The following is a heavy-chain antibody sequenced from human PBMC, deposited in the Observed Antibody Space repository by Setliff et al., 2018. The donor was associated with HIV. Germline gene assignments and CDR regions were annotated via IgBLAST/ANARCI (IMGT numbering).Heavy chain of an antibody. CDR1: GGSISTSY. CDR2: IYTTGST. V-gene: IGHV4-4*09. D-gene: IGHD4-17*01. Sequence: SETLSLTCTVSGGSISTSYWSWVRQPPGKGLEWIGYIYTTGSTNYNPSLKSRVTISVDTSKNQLSLKLTSVTAADTAVYFCAGDYAGSGRPFDYWGQGTLVTVSS. CDR3: AGDYAGSGRPFDY. J-gene: IGHJ4*02.